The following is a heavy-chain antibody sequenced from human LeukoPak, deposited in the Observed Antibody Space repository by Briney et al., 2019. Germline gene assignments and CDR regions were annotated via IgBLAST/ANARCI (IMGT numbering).Heavy chain of an antibody. CDR2: IFYTGGT. V-gene: IGHV4-31*03. J-gene: IGHJ4*02. CDR3: GYYGDLNY. Sequence: SETLSLTCTVSGGSISSGGYYWSWIRQHPGKGLEWIGYIFYTGGTFYNPSLKSRVTISVDTSKNQFSLKLSSVTAADTAVYYCGYYGDLNYWGQGTLVTVSS. D-gene: IGHD4-17*01. CDR1: GGSISSGGYY.